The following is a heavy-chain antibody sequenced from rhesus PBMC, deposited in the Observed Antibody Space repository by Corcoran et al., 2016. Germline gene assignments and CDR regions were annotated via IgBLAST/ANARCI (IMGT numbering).Heavy chain of an antibody. J-gene: IGHJ5-2*02. CDR1: GASISTHY. V-gene: IGHV4S6*01. CDR2: IFGADGST. D-gene: IGHD2-33*01. CDR3: ARDWTCTNSDCSSYNSLDA. Sequence: QVPLQESGPGLVKPSETLPLTCALSGASISTHYCSWIRQPPGQCLAWLGYIFGADGSTSDNHSLKSLVTISKYTSNNEFSLNLNSVTAADTAGYYCARDWTCTNSDCSSYNSLDAWGRGILVTVSS.